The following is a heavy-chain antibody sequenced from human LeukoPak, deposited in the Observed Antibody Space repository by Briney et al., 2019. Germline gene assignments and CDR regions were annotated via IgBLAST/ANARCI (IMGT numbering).Heavy chain of an antibody. CDR3: ARGASRSFDY. V-gene: IGHV1-8*03. Sequence: GASVKVSCKASGYTFTSYDINWVRQAPGQGLEWMGWMNSNSGNTDYAQKLQGRLTITRITSISTAYMELSSLRSEDTAVYYCARGASRSFDYWGQGTLVTVSS. J-gene: IGHJ4*02. CDR2: MNSNSGNT. D-gene: IGHD2-15*01. CDR1: GYTFTSYD.